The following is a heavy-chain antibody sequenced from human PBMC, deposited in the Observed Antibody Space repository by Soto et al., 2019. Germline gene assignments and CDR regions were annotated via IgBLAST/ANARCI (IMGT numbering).Heavy chain of an antibody. CDR2: IIPNFGQA. CDR1: GGTFSSYA. Sequence: SVKVSCKASGGTFSSYAISWVRQAPGQGLEWMGGIIPNFGQANYTQNFQGRVTMTTDESTSTAHMELRGLRSEDTAVYYCARDGGGWLDHWGEGTLVSVSS. D-gene: IGHD6-19*01. J-gene: IGHJ4*02. CDR3: ARDGGGWLDH. V-gene: IGHV1-69*05.